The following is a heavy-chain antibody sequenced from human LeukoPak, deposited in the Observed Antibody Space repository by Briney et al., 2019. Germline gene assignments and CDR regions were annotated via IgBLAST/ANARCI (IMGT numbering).Heavy chain of an antibody. CDR3: ARDVRIYYYDSSPDY. V-gene: IGHV3-30*02. D-gene: IGHD3-22*01. CDR2: IGHDGRKT. CDR1: GFIFNSYG. Sequence: GGSLRLSCAASGFIFNSYGMHWVRQAPGKGLDWVAYIGHDGRKTYYADSVKGRFTISRDSSKNTLNLQMNSLRAEDTAVCYCARDVRIYYYDSSPDYWGQGALVTVSS. J-gene: IGHJ4*02.